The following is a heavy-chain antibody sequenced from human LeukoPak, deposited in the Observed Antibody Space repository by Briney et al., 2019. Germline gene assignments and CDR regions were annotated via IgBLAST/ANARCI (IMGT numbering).Heavy chain of an antibody. CDR1: GGTLSSYA. Sequence: VASVKVSCKASGGTLSSYAISWVRQAPGQGLEWMGRIIPIFGTANYAQKFQGRVTITTDESTSTAYMELSSLRSEDTAVYYCARGVVAVAGTWFDPWGQGTLVTVSS. V-gene: IGHV1-69*05. J-gene: IGHJ5*02. CDR2: IIPIFGTA. D-gene: IGHD6-19*01. CDR3: ARGVVAVAGTWFDP.